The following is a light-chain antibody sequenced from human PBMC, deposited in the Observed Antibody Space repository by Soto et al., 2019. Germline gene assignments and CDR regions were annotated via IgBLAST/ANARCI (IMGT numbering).Light chain of an antibody. V-gene: IGKV1-8*01. CDR3: QQYYSYPPT. J-gene: IGKJ2*01. CDR1: QGISSY. CDR2: AAY. Sequence: AIRMTQSPSSFSASTGDRVTITCRASQGISSYLAWYQQKPGKAPKLLIYAAYTLQSGVPSRFSGSGSGTDFTRTISCLQSEDFATYYCQQYYSYPPTFGQGTKLEIK.